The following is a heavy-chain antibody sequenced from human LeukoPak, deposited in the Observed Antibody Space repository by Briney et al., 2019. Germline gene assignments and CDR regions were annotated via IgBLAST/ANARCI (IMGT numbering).Heavy chain of an antibody. D-gene: IGHD1-1*01. J-gene: IGHJ5*02. CDR2: SSPYNGNT. Sequence: GASVKVSCKASGYAFTRYGISWVRQAPGQGLQWMGWSSPYNGNTNYAQKLQGRVTMTTDTSTSTAYMELRSLRSDDTAVYYCARDQLSRGVWFDPWGQGTLVTVSS. V-gene: IGHV1-18*01. CDR1: GYAFTRYG. CDR3: ARDQLSRGVWFDP.